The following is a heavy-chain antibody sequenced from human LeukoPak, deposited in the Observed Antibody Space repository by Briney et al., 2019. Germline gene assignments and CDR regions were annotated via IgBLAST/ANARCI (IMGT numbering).Heavy chain of an antibody. CDR3: ARADSSGYYYFDY. Sequence: PGGSLRLSCAASGFTVSSNYMSWVRQAPGKGLEWVSSISSSSSYIYYADSVKGRFTISRDNAKNSLYLQMNSLRAEDTAVYYCARADSSGYYYFDYWGQGTLVTVSS. V-gene: IGHV3-21*01. D-gene: IGHD3-22*01. CDR2: ISSSSSYI. CDR1: GFTVSSNY. J-gene: IGHJ4*02.